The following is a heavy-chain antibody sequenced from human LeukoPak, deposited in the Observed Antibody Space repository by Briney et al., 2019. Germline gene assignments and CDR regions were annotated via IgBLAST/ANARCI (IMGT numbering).Heavy chain of an antibody. CDR1: GGSFSGYY. V-gene: IGHV4-34*01. Sequence: SETLSLTCAVYGGSFSGYYWSWIRQPPGKGLEWIGEINHSGSTNYNPSLKSRVTISVDTSKNQFSLKLTSLTAADTAVYFCARIHTYYYYAMDVWGQGTTVTVSS. CDR2: INHSGST. J-gene: IGHJ6*02. CDR3: ARIHTYYYYAMDV.